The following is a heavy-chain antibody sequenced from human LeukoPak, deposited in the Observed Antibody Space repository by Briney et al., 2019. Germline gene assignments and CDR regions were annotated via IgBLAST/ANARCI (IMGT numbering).Heavy chain of an antibody. CDR3: ARHNGLRYPDDY. CDR1: GGSISSSSYY. J-gene: IGHJ4*02. Sequence: PSETLSLTCTVSGGSISSSSYYWGWIRQPPGKGLKWIGSIYYSGSTYYNPSLKSRVTISVDTSKNQFSLKLSSVTAADTAVYYCARHNGLRYPDDYWGQGTLVTVSS. D-gene: IGHD2-8*01. CDR2: IYYSGST. V-gene: IGHV4-39*01.